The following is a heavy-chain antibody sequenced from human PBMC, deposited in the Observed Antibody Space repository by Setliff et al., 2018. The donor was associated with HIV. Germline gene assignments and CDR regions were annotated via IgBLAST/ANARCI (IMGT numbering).Heavy chain of an antibody. D-gene: IGHD5-12*01. CDR3: ARQNSGYAPGPFDS. CDR2: VYDSGST. J-gene: IGHJ4*02. V-gene: IGHV4-31*02. Sequence: PSETLSLTCIVSGGYISSGGNHWSWIRQSPGKGLEWIGYVYDSGSTNYNPSLWSRVAISVDTSKNEFSLKLNSMTAADTAVYYCARQNSGYAPGPFDSWGQGILVTVSS. CDR1: GGYISSGGNH.